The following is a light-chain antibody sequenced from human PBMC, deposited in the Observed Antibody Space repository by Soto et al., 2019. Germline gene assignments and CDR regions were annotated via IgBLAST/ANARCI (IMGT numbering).Light chain of an antibody. CDR3: QQRSKWPPWT. Sequence: EIVLTQSPATLSLSPGERATLSCRASQRVRSYLAWYQQKPGQAPRLLIYDASNRATGIPARFSGSGSGTDFTLTISSLEPEDFAVYYCQQRSKWPPWTFGQGTKVEIK. CDR1: QRVRSY. CDR2: DAS. V-gene: IGKV3-11*01. J-gene: IGKJ1*01.